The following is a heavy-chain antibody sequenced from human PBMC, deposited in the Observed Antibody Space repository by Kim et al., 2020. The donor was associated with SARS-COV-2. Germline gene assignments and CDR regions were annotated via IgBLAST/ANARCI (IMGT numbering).Heavy chain of an antibody. D-gene: IGHD6-13*01. Sequence: TGYAQKFQGRVTMTRNTSISTAYMELSSLRSEDTAVYYCARESRYSSIGLWGQGTLVTVSS. CDR3: ARESRYSSIGL. CDR2: T. J-gene: IGHJ4*02. V-gene: IGHV1-8*01.